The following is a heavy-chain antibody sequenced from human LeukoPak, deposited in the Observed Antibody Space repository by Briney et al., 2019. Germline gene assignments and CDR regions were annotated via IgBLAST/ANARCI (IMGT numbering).Heavy chain of an antibody. CDR1: GGSISSYY. CDR2: IYYSGST. J-gene: IGHJ3*02. Sequence: PSETLFLTCTVSGGSISSYYWSWIRQPPGKGLEWIGYIYYSGSTNYNPSLKSRVTISVDTSKNQFSLKLSSVTAADTAVYYCARRRAFDIWGQGTMVTVSS. V-gene: IGHV4-59*08. CDR3: ARRRAFDI.